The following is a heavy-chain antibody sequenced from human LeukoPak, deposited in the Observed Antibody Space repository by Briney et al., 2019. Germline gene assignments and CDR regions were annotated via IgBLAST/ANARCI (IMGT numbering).Heavy chain of an antibody. CDR2: ISASGGT. V-gene: IGHV4-4*08. Sequence: SETLSLTCAVSGGSISSYYWSWIRQSPGKGLEWIADISASGGTNYNLSLESRVTVSIDSSKNQFSLKLSSVTAADTAVFYCARSPHNSAWYEKWFDPWGQGTLVTVSS. CDR3: ARSPHNSAWYEKWFDP. CDR1: GGSISSYY. J-gene: IGHJ5*02. D-gene: IGHD6-19*01.